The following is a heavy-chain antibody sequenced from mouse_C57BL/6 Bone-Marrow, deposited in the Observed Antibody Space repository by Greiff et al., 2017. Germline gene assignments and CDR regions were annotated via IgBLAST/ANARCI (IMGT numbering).Heavy chain of an antibody. V-gene: IGHV3-6*01. CDR1: GYSITSGYY. J-gene: IGHJ1*03. CDR3: ARERIYYGSSCWYFDV. Sequence: EVKLQESGPGLVKPSQSLTLTCSVTGYSITSGYYWNWIRPFPGNKLEWMGYIRYDGSNNYNPSLKNRISITSDTSKNQFFLKLNSVTTEDTTTNYCARERIYYGSSCWYFDVWGTGTTVTVSS. CDR2: IRYDGSN. D-gene: IGHD2-1*01.